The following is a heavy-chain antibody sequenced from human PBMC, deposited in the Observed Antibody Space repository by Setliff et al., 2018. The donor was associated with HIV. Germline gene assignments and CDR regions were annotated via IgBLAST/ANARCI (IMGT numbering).Heavy chain of an antibody. J-gene: IGHJ6*03. CDR2: NYNSGRT. V-gene: IGHV4-59*11. D-gene: IGHD3-10*01. CDR1: GVSISSHY. Sequence: SETLSLTCTVSGVSISSHYWSWIRQPPGKGLEWIGYNYNSGRTNYNPSLTSRVTISVDTSKNQFYLKLSSVTAADTAVYYCARARGIIIPYHYYMDVWGKGTTVTVSS. CDR3: ARARGIIIPYHYYMDV.